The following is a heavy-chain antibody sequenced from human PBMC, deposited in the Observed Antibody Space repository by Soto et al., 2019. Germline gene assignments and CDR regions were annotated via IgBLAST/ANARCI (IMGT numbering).Heavy chain of an antibody. J-gene: IGHJ4*02. Sequence: QVLLVESGGGVVQPGRSLRLSCAASGFTFSDSAMHWARQTPGKGLEWVALISADGSDKYHADSVKGRFTVSRDNSKNTLFLQMNSLSAEDTAVYYCARDRSPYSGYAKSFDYWGQGTLVTVSS. D-gene: IGHD5-12*01. V-gene: IGHV3-30-3*01. CDR1: GFTFSDSA. CDR2: ISADGSDK. CDR3: ARDRSPYSGYAKSFDY.